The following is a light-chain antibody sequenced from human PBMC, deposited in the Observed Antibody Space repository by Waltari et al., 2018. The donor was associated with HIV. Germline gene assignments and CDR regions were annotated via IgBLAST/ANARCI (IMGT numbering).Light chain of an antibody. CDR1: RSNIGSNS. CDR3: AAWDDRLRGYV. J-gene: IGLJ1*01. V-gene: IGLV1-47*01. CDR2: TDN. Sequence: QSVLTQPPSASGTPGQRVTISCSGSRSNIGSNSVCWFQQLPGTAPKVLIYTDNQRPSGVPDRFSGSKSGTSASLAISGLRSEDEADYFCAAWDDRLRGYVFGTGTKVTVL.